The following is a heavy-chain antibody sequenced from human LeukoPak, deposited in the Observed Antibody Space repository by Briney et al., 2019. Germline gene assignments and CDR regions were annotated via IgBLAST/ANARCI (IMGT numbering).Heavy chain of an antibody. Sequence: GGSLRLSGEASGFTFSSCAMSWVRQAPGKGLEWVSAISGSGGSTYYADSVKGRFTISRDNSKNTLYLQMNSLRAEDTAVYYCAKGLEAAAGTNFDYWGQGTLVTVSS. CDR3: AKGLEAAAGTNFDY. D-gene: IGHD6-13*01. CDR2: ISGSGGST. V-gene: IGHV3-23*01. CDR1: GFTFSSCA. J-gene: IGHJ4*02.